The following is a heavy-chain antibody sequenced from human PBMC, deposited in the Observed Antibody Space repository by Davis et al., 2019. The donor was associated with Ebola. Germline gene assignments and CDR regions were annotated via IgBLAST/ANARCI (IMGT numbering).Heavy chain of an antibody. V-gene: IGHV3-13*01. Sequence: GGSLRLSCAASGFTFSSYDMHWVRQPTGKGLEWVSGIGIAGDTFYPGSVKGRFTISRENAKNSLYLQMNSLRAGDTAVYYCARGRGYCSGGTCRNWFDPWGQGTLVTVSS. CDR2: IGIAGDT. CDR1: GFTFSSYD. J-gene: IGHJ5*02. D-gene: IGHD2-15*01. CDR3: ARGRGYCSGGTCRNWFDP.